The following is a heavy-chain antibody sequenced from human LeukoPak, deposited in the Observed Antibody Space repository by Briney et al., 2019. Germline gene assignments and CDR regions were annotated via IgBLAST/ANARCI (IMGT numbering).Heavy chain of an antibody. D-gene: IGHD1-7*01. CDR3: ARDYAGTPDWFDP. CDR2: IYHSGST. J-gene: IGHJ5*02. Sequence: SETLSLTCTVSGYSISSGYYWGWIRQPPGKGLEWIGSIYHSGSTYYNPSLKSRVTISVDTSKNQFSLKLSSVTAADTAVYYCARDYAGTPDWFDPWGQGTLVTVPS. CDR1: GYSISSGYY. V-gene: IGHV4-38-2*02.